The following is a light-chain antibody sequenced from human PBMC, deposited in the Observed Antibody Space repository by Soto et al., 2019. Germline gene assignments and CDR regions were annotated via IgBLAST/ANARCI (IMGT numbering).Light chain of an antibody. J-gene: IGLJ2*01. CDR3: SSFTITTTVV. CDR2: EVS. Sequence: QSALAQPASVSGSPGQSITISCTGTSSDVGTYDYVSWYQQYPGKAPKLMIYEVSNRPSGVSNRFSGSKSGNTASLSISGLQAEDEADYYCSSFTITTTVVFGGGTQLTVL. V-gene: IGLV2-14*01. CDR1: SSDVGTYDY.